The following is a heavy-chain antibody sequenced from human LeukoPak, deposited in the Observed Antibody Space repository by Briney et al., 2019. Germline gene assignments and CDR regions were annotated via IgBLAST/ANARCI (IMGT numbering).Heavy chain of an antibody. D-gene: IGHD2-21*02. CDR1: GGSISSNSYY. Sequence: SETLSLTCTVSGGSISSNSYYWAWIRRPPGKGLEWIATVSYSGNTYYNPSLQSRLTISVETSKTQFSLRPTSVTAADTAVYYCASRYCGGDCYYAYWGQGSLVTVSS. V-gene: IGHV4-39*07. CDR2: VSYSGNT. CDR3: ASRYCGGDCYYAY. J-gene: IGHJ4*02.